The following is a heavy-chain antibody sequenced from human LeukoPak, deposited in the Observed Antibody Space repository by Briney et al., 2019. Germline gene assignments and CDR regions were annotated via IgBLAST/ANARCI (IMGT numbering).Heavy chain of an antibody. CDR1: GGSITSYY. CDR2: IYYSGST. Sequence: SETLSLTCTVSGGSITSYYWTWIRQPPGKGLEWIGYIYYSGSTNSNPPLKSRVTISVDTSKNQFSLKLNSVTAADTAVYYCARDLGKSLPAVMAWAYWGQGTLVTVSS. D-gene: IGHD2-8*01. V-gene: IGHV4-59*01. J-gene: IGHJ4*02. CDR3: ARDLGKSLPAVMAWAY.